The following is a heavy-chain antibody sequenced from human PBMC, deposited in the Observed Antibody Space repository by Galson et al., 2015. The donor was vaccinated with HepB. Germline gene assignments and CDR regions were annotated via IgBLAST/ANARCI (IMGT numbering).Heavy chain of an antibody. Sequence: SLRLSCAASGFTFSSYAMSWVRQAPGKGLEWVSAISGSGGSTYYADSVKGRFTITRDTSKNTLYLQMNSLRSEDTAVYYCAKDRYSSAIAYYFDYWGQGTLVTVSS. CDR3: AKDRYSSAIAYYFDY. J-gene: IGHJ4*02. D-gene: IGHD6-19*01. CDR2: ISGSGGST. V-gene: IGHV3-23*01. CDR1: GFTFSSYA.